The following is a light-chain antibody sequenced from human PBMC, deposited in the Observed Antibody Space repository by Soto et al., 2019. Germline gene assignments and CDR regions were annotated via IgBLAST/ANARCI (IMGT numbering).Light chain of an antibody. CDR2: GAS. CDR3: QQLNSYLPIT. V-gene: IGKV1-5*01. CDR1: QSISSW. J-gene: IGKJ5*01. Sequence: DIQMTQSPSTLSASVGDRVTITCRASQSISSWLAWYQQKPGKAPKLLIYGASTLQSGVPSRFSGSGAGTDFTLTISNLQPEDFATYYCQQLNSYLPITFGQGTRLEIK.